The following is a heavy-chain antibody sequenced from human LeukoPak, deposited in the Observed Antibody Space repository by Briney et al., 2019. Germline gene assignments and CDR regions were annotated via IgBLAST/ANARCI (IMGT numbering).Heavy chain of an antibody. Sequence: ASVKVSCKASGYTFTSYGISWVRQAPGQGLEWMGWISAYNGNTNYAQKLQGRVTMTTDTSTSTAYMELRSLRSDDTAVYYCARIWTYSSSSNWFDPWGQGTLVTVSS. CDR1: GYTFTSYG. CDR2: ISAYNGNT. CDR3: ARIWTYSSSSNWFDP. V-gene: IGHV1-18*01. J-gene: IGHJ5*02. D-gene: IGHD6-6*01.